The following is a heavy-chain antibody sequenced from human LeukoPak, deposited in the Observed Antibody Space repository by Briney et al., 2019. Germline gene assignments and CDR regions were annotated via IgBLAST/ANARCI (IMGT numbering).Heavy chain of an antibody. Sequence: PGGSLRLSCAASGFTFTNYEMNWVRPAPGKGLVWVSYISSSGSTIYYADSVKGRFTVSRDNAKSSLFLQMNSLRAEDTAIYYCARDYRESAIFGVVYGIDYWGQGTLVTVSS. V-gene: IGHV3-48*03. D-gene: IGHD3-3*01. CDR1: GFTFTNYE. J-gene: IGHJ4*02. CDR3: ARDYRESAIFGVVYGIDY. CDR2: ISSSGSTI.